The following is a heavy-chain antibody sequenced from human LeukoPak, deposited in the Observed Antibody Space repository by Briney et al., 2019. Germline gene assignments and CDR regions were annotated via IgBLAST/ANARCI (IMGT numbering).Heavy chain of an antibody. CDR3: ARGLWFGDENPPYFDY. Sequence: SETLSLTCAVYGGSFSGYYWSWIRQPAGKGLEWIGRIYTSGSTNYNPSLKSRVTISVDTSKNQFSLKLNSVTAADTAVYYCARGLWFGDENPPYFDYWGQGTLVTVSS. CDR2: IYTSGST. CDR1: GGSFSGYY. D-gene: IGHD3-10*01. V-gene: IGHV4-59*10. J-gene: IGHJ4*02.